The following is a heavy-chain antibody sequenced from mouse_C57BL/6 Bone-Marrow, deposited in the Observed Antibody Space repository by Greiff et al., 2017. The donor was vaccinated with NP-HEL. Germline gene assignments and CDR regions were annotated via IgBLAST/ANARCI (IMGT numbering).Heavy chain of an antibody. CDR1: GFTFSDYG. Sequence: EVQLVESGGGLVQPGGSLKLSCAASGFTFSDYGMAWVRQAPRKGPEWVAFISNLAYSIYYADTVTGRFTLSRENAKNTLYLEMSSLRSEDTAMYYCARREGLRRGYAMDYWGQGTSVTVSS. J-gene: IGHJ4*01. D-gene: IGHD2-4*01. CDR3: ARREGLRRGYAMDY. CDR2: ISNLAYSI. V-gene: IGHV5-15*01.